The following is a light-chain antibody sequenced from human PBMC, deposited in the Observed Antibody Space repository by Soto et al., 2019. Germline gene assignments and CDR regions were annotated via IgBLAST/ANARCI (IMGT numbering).Light chain of an antibody. CDR3: AAWDDSLNGLV. V-gene: IGLV1-44*01. J-gene: IGLJ1*01. Sequence: QSVLTQPPSASGTPGQKVTISCSGSSSNIGPNAVNWYQQLPGTATKLLLYNNNQRPSGVSDRFSGSKSGTSASLAISGLQYDDEADYHCAAWDDSLNGLVFGTGPKLTVL. CDR2: NNN. CDR1: SSNIGPNA.